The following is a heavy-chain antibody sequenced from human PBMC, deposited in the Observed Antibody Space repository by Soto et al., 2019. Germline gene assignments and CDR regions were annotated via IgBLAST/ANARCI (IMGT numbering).Heavy chain of an antibody. CDR2: IWYDGSNK. CDR3: AREVPDYDVWSGYYTQHNWFDP. Sequence: QVQLVESGGGVVQPGRSLRLSCAASGFTFSSYGMHWVRQAPGKGLEWVAVIWYDGSNKYYADSVKGRFTISRDNSKNTRYLQMNSLRAEDTAVYYCAREVPDYDVWSGYYTQHNWFDPWCQGTMVTVSS. J-gene: IGHJ5*02. CDR1: GFTFSSYG. D-gene: IGHD3-3*01. V-gene: IGHV3-33*01.